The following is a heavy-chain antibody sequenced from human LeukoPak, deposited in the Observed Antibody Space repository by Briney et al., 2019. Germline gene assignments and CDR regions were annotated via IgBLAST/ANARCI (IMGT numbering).Heavy chain of an antibody. D-gene: IGHD2-15*01. J-gene: IGHJ4*01. CDR2: IWYDGSNK. CDR3: ARPHRYCSGGRCYHERYLEY. Sequence: GGSLRLSCAASGFTFSSYGMHWVRQAPGKGLEWVAVIWYDGSNKYYADSVKGRFTISRDNSKNTLYLQMNSLRAEDTAVYYCARPHRYCSGGRCYHERYLEYWAQGTLVTVSS. V-gene: IGHV3-33*08. CDR1: GFTFSSYG.